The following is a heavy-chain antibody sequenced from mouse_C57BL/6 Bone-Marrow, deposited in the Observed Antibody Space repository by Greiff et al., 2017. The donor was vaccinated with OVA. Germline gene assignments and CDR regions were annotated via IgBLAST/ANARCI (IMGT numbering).Heavy chain of an antibody. CDR1: GFTFSDYY. J-gene: IGHJ4*01. D-gene: IGHD1-1*01. V-gene: IGHV5-12*01. CDR2: ISNGGGST. CDR3: ARNYEGYAMDY. Sequence: EVKVVESGGGLVQPGGSLKLSCAASGFTFSDYYMYWVRQTPEKRLEWVAYISNGGGSTYYPDTVKGRFTISRDNAKNTLYLQMSRLKSEDTAMYYCARNYEGYAMDYWGQGTSVTVSS.